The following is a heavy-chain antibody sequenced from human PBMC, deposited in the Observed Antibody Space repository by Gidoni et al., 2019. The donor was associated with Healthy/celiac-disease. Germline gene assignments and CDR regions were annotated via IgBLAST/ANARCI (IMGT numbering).Heavy chain of an antibody. CDR1: GGNFSSYA. V-gene: IGHV1-69*06. CDR3: ARVAVEWELQNGFDY. D-gene: IGHD1-26*01. J-gene: IGHJ4*02. CDR2: IIRISATA. Sequence: VQLVQSGAEVKKPGSAVKVACKASGGNFSSYAISWVRQAHGQGLELMGGIIRISATANYAQKFQGRVTITADKSPPTAHLALSSLRSADTAVYYCARVAVEWELQNGFDYWGQGTLVTVPS.